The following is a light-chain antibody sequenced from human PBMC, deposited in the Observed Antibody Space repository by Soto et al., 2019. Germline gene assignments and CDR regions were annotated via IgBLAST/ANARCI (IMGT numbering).Light chain of an antibody. Sequence: EIVMTQSPATLSVSPGERATLSCRASQSVSSNLAWYQQKPDQAPRLLIYGASTRATGIPARFSGSGSWTEFTLTISSLQSEDFAVYYCQQYNNWPWTFGQGTKVEIK. CDR3: QQYNNWPWT. J-gene: IGKJ1*01. V-gene: IGKV3-15*01. CDR1: QSVSSN. CDR2: GAS.